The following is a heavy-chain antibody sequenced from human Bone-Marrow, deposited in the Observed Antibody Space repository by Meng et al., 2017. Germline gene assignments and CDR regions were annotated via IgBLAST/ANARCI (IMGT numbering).Heavy chain of an antibody. CDR1: GGSISSYY. D-gene: IGHD5-18*01. CDR2: IYYSGST. J-gene: IGHJ4*02. Sequence: SETLSLTCTVSGGSISSYYWSWIRQPPRKGLEWIGYIYYSGSTNYNPPLKSRVTISVDTSKNQFSLKLSSVTAADTAVYYCASSVDTAMVMDINFDYWGQGTLVTVSS. CDR3: ASSVDTAMVMDINFDY. V-gene: IGHV4-59*01.